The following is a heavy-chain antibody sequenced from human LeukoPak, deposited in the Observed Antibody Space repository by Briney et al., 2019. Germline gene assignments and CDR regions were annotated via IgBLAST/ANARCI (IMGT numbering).Heavy chain of an antibody. CDR2: IYYSWST. CDR3: AREGEDAVDY. CDR1: GGSISYGVYY. V-gene: IGHV4-30-4*01. Sequence: SETLSLTCTVSGGSISYGVYYWRWPRPPRGEGLEWIGYIYYSWSTCYNPSLKSRVTISVDTSKNQFSLKLSSVTAADTAVYYCAREGEDAVDYWGQGTLVTVSS. D-gene: IGHD3-16*01. J-gene: IGHJ4*02.